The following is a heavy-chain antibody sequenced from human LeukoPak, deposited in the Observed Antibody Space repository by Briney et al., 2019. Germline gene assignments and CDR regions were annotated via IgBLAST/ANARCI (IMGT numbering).Heavy chain of an antibody. J-gene: IGHJ4*02. CDR1: GFTFSSYW. V-gene: IGHV3-7*01. Sequence: GGSLRLSCAASGFTFSSYWMSWVRQAPGKGLEWVANIKQDGSEKYYVDSVKGRLTISRDNAKNSLYLQMNSLRAEDTAVYYCARGGATTFSAGDYWGQGTLVTVSS. CDR3: ARGGATTFSAGDY. D-gene: IGHD2/OR15-2a*01. CDR2: IKQDGSEK.